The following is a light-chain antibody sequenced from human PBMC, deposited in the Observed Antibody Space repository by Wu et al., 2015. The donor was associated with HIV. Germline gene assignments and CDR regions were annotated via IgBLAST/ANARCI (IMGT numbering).Light chain of an antibody. CDR3: QQTGTSPYS. V-gene: IGKV3-20*01. Sequence: EIVLTQSPGTLSLSPGERATLSCRASQSFSSSYLAWYQQKPGQAPRLLMYGGVGRAAGIPDRFSGSGPGPDFTLTISRVEPEDFAVYYCQQTGTSPYSFGQGTRLEIK. J-gene: IGKJ2*03. CDR1: QSFSSSY. CDR2: GGV.